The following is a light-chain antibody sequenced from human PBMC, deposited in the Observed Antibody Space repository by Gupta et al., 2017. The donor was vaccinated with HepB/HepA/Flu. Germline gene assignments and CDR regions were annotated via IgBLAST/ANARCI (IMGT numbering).Light chain of an antibody. CDR3: QQDNNWPRT. CDR1: QSVNSN. Sequence: EIVMTQSPATLSVSPGQRATLSCRASQSVNSNLAWYQQKPGQAPSLLLYGASSRATGIPARFSGSGTGTEFTLTISSLRSEDFAVYYYQQDNNWPRTFGQGTKVEIK. J-gene: IGKJ1*01. CDR2: GAS. V-gene: IGKV3-15*01.